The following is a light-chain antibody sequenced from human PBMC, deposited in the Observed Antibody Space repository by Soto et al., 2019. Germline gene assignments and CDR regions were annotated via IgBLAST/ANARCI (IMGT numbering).Light chain of an antibody. CDR3: QQLNSYPLT. Sequence: QLTQSPSSLSASVGDRVTITCRASQGIASYLAWYQQKPGQAPNLLIYAASTLQSGVPSRFSGSGSGTDFTLTISSLQPEDFATYYCQQLNSYPLTFDGGTKVEI. CDR2: AAS. J-gene: IGKJ4*01. V-gene: IGKV1-9*01. CDR1: QGIASY.